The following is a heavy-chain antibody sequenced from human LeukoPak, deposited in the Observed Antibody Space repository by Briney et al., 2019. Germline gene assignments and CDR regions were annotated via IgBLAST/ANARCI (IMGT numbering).Heavy chain of an antibody. D-gene: IGHD3-22*01. CDR3: AREMTYYYDSSGYNPLDY. CDR1: GGSISSYY. V-gene: IGHV4-4*07. CDR2: IYTSGST. Sequence: PSETLSLTCTVSGGSISSYYWSWLRQPAGKGLEWIGRIYTSGSTNYNPSLKSRVTMSVDTSKNQFSLKLSSVTAADTAVYYCAREMTYYYDSSGYNPLDYWGQGTLVTVSS. J-gene: IGHJ4*02.